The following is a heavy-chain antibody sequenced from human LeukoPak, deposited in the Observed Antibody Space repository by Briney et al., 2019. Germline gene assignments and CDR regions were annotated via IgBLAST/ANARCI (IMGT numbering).Heavy chain of an antibody. CDR2: ISTYNGNT. V-gene: IGHV1-18*01. CDR1: GYTFTSYG. CDR3: ASVGKYDI. J-gene: IGHJ4*02. D-gene: IGHD2/OR15-2a*01. Sequence: ASVKVSCKASGYTFTSYGISWVRQAPGQGLEWVGWISTYNGNTNYAQKVQGRVTMTTDTSTSTAYMELRSLISDDTAVYYCASVGKYDIWGQGTLVTVSS.